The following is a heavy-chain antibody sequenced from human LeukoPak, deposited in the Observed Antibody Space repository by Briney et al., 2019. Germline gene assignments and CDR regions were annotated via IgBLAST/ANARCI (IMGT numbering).Heavy chain of an antibody. J-gene: IGHJ4*02. CDR3: ASTSVPSYLVGLDY. V-gene: IGHV1-46*01. CDR1: GYTFINYY. CDR2: INPSGGST. Sequence: ASVKVSCKASGYTFINYYTHWVRQAPGQGLEWMGVINPSGGSTSYAQKFQGRATMTRDTPTTTVYMELSSLRSEDTAVYYCASTSVPSYLVGLDYWGQGTLVTVSS. D-gene: IGHD1-26*01.